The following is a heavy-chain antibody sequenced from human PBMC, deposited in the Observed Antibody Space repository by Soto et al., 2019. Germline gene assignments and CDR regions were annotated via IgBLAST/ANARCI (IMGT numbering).Heavy chain of an antibody. Sequence: SETLSLTCTVSGGSISSSSYYWGWIRQPPGKGLEWIGSIYYSGSTYYNPSLRSRVTISVDTSKNQFSLKLSSVAAADTAVYYCARHPNEYSSSPYPRGYYYGMDVWGQGTTVTVSS. D-gene: IGHD6-6*01. CDR3: ARHPNEYSSSPYPRGYYYGMDV. J-gene: IGHJ6*02. CDR2: IYYSGST. CDR1: GGSISSSSYY. V-gene: IGHV4-39*01.